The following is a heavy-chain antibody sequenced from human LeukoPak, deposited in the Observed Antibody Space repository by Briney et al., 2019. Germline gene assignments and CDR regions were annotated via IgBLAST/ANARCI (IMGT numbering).Heavy chain of an antibody. Sequence: PSETLSLTCTVSGGSISSYYWSWIRQPPGKGLEWIGYIYYSGSTNYNPSLKSRVTISVDTSKNQFSLKLSSVTAADTAVYYCAREGYSYVGYWGQGTLVTVSS. CDR1: GGSISSYY. V-gene: IGHV4-59*01. CDR3: AREGYSYVGY. D-gene: IGHD5-18*01. J-gene: IGHJ4*02. CDR2: IYYSGST.